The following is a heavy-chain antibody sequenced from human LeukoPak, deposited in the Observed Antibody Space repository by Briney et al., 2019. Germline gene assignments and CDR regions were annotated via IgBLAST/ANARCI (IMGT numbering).Heavy chain of an antibody. V-gene: IGHV3-48*03. D-gene: IGHD3-22*01. CDR1: GFTFSSYE. CDR2: ISSSGSTI. CDR3: ARDGVDDYYDSSGYFYYYYYYMDV. Sequence: GGSLRLSCAASGFTFSSYEMNWVRQAPGKGLEWVSYISSSGSTIYYADSVKGRFTISRDNAKNSLYLQMNSLRAEDTAVYYCARDGVDDYYDSSGYFYYYYYYMDVWGKGTTVTVSS. J-gene: IGHJ6*03.